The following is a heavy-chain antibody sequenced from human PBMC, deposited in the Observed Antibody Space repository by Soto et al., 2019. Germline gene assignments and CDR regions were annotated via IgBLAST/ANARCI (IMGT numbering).Heavy chain of an antibody. CDR1: VGSFSGYY. CDR2: INHTGST. CDR3: ARMAVVIAIGYFDL. D-gene: IGHD2-21*01. Sequence: QVQLQQWGAGLLKPSETLSLTCAVYVGSFSGYYWSWIRQPPGKGLEWIGEINHTGSTNYNPSLTSRVTISIDTSKNRFSLKLSSVTAADTAVYYCARMAVVIAIGYFDLWGRGTLVTVPS. V-gene: IGHV4-34*01. J-gene: IGHJ2*01.